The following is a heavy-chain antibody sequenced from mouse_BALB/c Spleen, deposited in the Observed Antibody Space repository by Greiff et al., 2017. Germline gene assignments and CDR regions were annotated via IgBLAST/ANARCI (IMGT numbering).Heavy chain of an antibody. CDR2: ISTYYGDA. CDR3: ARSDPDAMDY. Sequence: VQLQQSGAELVRPGVSVKISCKGSGYTFTDYAMHWVKRSHAKSLEWIGVISTYYGDASYNQKFKGKATMTVDKSSSTAYMELARLTSEDSAIYYCARSDPDAMDYWGQGTSVTVSS. V-gene: IGHV1S137*01. J-gene: IGHJ4*01. CDR1: GYTFTDYA.